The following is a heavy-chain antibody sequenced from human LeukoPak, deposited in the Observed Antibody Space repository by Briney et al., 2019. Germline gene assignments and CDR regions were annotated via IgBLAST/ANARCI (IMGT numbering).Heavy chain of an antibody. Sequence: GGSLRLSCAASGFTFSSYGMHWVRQAPGKGLEWVAVISYDGSNKYYADSVKGRFTISRDNAKNSLSLQMNSLRAEDTAVYYCASSDGGYWGQGTLVTVSS. CDR1: GFTFSSYG. CDR3: ASSDGGY. V-gene: IGHV3-30*03. CDR2: ISYDGSNK. D-gene: IGHD3-10*01. J-gene: IGHJ4*02.